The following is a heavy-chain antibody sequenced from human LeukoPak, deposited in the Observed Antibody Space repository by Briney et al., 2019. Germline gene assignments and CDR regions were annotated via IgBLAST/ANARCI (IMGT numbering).Heavy chain of an antibody. J-gene: IGHJ3*02. Sequence: GGSLRLSCAASGFTFSSYAMSWVRQAPGKGLEWVSSISNSGGNTYYADSVKGRFAISRDTSKNTVYLHMNSLRAEDTAVYYCASKGQLWLAFDIWGQGTMVTVSS. CDR2: ISNSGGNT. CDR1: GFTFSSYA. V-gene: IGHV3-23*01. CDR3: ASKGQLWLAFDI. D-gene: IGHD5-18*01.